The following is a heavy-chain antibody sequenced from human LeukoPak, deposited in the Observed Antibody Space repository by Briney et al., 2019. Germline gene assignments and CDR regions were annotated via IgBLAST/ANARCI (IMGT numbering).Heavy chain of an antibody. CDR1: GVSISGYY. Sequence: PSDTLSLTCPFSGVSISGYYWTWIRPPPGKELEWIGYIHYSGTTNYNPSLKSRVTMSVDTSKNQFSLKLSSVTAADTALFYCARAFRGTNSYYYYYYLDVWGKGTTVTVSS. J-gene: IGHJ6*03. V-gene: IGHV4-59*08. CDR2: IHYSGTT. D-gene: IGHD3-10*01. CDR3: ARAFRGTNSYYYYYYLDV.